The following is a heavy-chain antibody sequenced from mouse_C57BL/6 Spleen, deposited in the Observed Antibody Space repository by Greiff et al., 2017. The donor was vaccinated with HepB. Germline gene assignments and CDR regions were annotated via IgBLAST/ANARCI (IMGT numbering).Heavy chain of an antibody. D-gene: IGHD2-4*01. V-gene: IGHV1-76*01. CDR2: IYPGSGNT. CDR3: AILYDYAYYYAMDY. CDR1: GYTFTDYY. J-gene: IGHJ4*01. Sequence: QVQLQQSGAELVRPGASVKLSCKASGYTFTDYYINWVKQRPGQGLEWIARIYPGSGNTYYNEKFKGKATLTAEKSSSTAYMQLSSLTSEDSAVYFCAILYDYAYYYAMDYWGQGTSVTVSS.